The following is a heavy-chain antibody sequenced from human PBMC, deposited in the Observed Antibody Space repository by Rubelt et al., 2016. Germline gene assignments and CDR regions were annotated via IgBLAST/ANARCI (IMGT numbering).Heavy chain of an antibody. CDR1: GFSFSSYG. V-gene: IGHV3-33*05. J-gene: IGHJ4*02. Sequence: GFSFSSYGMHWVRQAPGKGLEWVAHMSYDGSNKYYADSVRGRFTISRDNSQDTLYLQIHSLRAEDTALYYCARDWLLRGFIWSPENYWGQGTLVTV. CDR3: ARDWLLRGFIWSPENY. CDR2: MSYDGSNK. D-gene: IGHD3-10*01.